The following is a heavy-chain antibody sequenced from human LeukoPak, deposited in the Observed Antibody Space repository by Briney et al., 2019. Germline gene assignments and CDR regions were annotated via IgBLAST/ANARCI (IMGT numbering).Heavy chain of an antibody. Sequence: GGSLRLSCTASGFTFDNYWMTWVRQPPGKGLEWVANIKQDGGERYYVDSVRGRFTISRDNSKNSLYLQMNSLRAEDTAVYYCAKDFGGSDYNWYFDLWGRGTVVTVSS. V-gene: IGHV3-7*01. D-gene: IGHD1-26*01. J-gene: IGHJ2*01. CDR1: GFTFDNYW. CDR2: IKQDGGER. CDR3: AKDFGGSDYNWYFDL.